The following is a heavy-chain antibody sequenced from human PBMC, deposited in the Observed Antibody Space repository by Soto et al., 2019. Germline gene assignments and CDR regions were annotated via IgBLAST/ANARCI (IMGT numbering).Heavy chain of an antibody. J-gene: IGHJ4*02. CDR2: ISYTGNT. CDR3: ARLKSLGYCTGGTCLDGGDPFYFDS. Sequence: QVQLQESGPGLVKPSQTLSLTCTVSGGSITSGGYYWSWIRQHPGKGLEWIGYISYTGNTHYNPSRKSRVTISVDTSNKQFPMKLNSVIAADTAVYYWARLKSLGYCTGGTCLDGGDPFYFDSWGQGTMVTVSP. D-gene: IGHD2-15*01. V-gene: IGHV4-31*03. CDR1: GGSITSGGYY.